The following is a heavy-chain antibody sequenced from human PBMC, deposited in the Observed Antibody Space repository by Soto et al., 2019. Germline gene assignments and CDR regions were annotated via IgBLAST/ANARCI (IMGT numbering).Heavy chain of an antibody. CDR3: ATYGTDGYNSFDY. J-gene: IGHJ4*02. CDR2: IIPIFGTA. Sequence: QVQLVQSGAEVKKPGSSVKVSCKASGGTFSSYAISWVRQAPGQGLEWMGGIIPIFGTANYAQKFQGRVPITADESTSTAYMELSSLSSEDTAVYYCATYGTDGYNSFDYWGQGTLVTVSS. CDR1: GGTFSSYA. D-gene: IGHD5-12*01. V-gene: IGHV1-69*12.